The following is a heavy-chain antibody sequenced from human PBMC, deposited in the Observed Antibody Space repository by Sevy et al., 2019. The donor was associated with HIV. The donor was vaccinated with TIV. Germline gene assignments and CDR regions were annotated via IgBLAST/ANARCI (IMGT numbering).Heavy chain of an antibody. D-gene: IGHD1-26*01. Sequence: CLRLSCTASGFSFGDYVLNCVRQAPGKGLEWVGFIRSKAYGGTTEYAASVRGRFTISRDDCKNIAYLQMNSLKTQDTAVYYCARGWGATDWGMDVWGQGTTVTVSS. J-gene: IGHJ6*02. CDR2: IRSKAYGGTT. CDR1: GFSFGDYV. V-gene: IGHV3-49*04. CDR3: ARGWGATDWGMDV.